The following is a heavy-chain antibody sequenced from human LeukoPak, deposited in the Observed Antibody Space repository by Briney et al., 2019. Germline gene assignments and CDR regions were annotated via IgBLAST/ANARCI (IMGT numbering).Heavy chain of an antibody. D-gene: IGHD6-19*01. V-gene: IGHV1-8*01. J-gene: IGHJ4*02. Sequence: GASVKVSCKASGYTFISYDINWVRQATGQGLEWMGWMNPNSGNTGYAQKFQGRVTMTRNTSISTAYMELSSLRSEDTAVYYCARDYSSGWYGTPSSDYWGQGTLVTVSS. CDR2: MNPNSGNT. CDR1: GYTFISYD. CDR3: ARDYSSGWYGTPSSDY.